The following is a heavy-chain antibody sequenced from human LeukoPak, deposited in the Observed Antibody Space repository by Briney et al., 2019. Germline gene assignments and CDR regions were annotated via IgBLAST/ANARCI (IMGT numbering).Heavy chain of an antibody. Sequence: GGSLRLSCAASGFTFSSYEMNWVRQAPGKGLEGVSYISSSGSTIYYADSVKGRFTVSRDNAKNSLYLQMNSLRAEDTAVYYCAELGITMIGGVWGKGTPVTISS. D-gene: IGHD3-10*02. V-gene: IGHV3-48*03. CDR2: ISSSGSTI. CDR3: AELGITMIGGV. CDR1: GFTFSSYE. J-gene: IGHJ6*04.